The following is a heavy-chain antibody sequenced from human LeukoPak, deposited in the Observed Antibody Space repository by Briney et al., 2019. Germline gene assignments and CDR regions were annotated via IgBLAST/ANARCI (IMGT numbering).Heavy chain of an antibody. CDR1: GGTFSSYA. V-gene: IGHV1-69*06. CDR2: IIPIFGTA. CDR3: ARDLIGYYGSGSYSY. Sequence: SVKVSCKASGGTFSSYAISWVRQAPGQGLEWMGGIIPIFGTANYAQKFQGRVTITADKSTSTAYMELSSLRSEDTAVYYCARDLIGYYGSGSYSYWGQGTLVTVSS. J-gene: IGHJ4*02. D-gene: IGHD3-10*01.